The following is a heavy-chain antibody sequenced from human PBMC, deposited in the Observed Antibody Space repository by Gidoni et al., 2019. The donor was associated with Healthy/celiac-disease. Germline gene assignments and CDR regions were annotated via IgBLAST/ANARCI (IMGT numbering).Heavy chain of an antibody. J-gene: IGHJ4*02. Sequence: EVQLLESGGGLVQPGGSLRLSCAARGFTCSSYAMSWVRQAPGKGLEWVSAISGSGGSTYYADSVKGRFTISRDNSKNTLYLQMNSLRAEDTAVYYCAKAYSYGYEYLDYWGQGTLVTVSS. CDR3: AKAYSYGYEYLDY. CDR1: GFTCSSYA. V-gene: IGHV3-23*01. D-gene: IGHD5-18*01. CDR2: ISGSGGST.